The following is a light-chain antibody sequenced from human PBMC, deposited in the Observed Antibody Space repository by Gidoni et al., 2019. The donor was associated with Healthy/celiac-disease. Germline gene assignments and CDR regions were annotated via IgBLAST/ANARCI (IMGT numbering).Light chain of an antibody. V-gene: IGKV3-20*01. CDR3: QQYGSSPLT. CDR2: GAS. CDR1: QSVSSSY. J-gene: IGKJ1*01. Sequence: EIVLTQSPGTLSLSPGERATLSCRASQSVSSSYLAWYQQKPGQATRLLIYGASSRATGIPDRFSGSGSGTDFTLTISRLEPEDFAVYYCQQYGSSPLTFXQXTKVEIK.